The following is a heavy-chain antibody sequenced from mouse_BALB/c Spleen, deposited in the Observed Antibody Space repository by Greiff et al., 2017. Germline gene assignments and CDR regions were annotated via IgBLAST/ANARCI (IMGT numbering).Heavy chain of an antibody. V-gene: IGHV5-4*02. CDR1: GFTFSDYY. D-gene: IGHD1-2*01. J-gene: IGHJ2*01. Sequence: EVMLVESGGGLVKPGGSLKLSCAASGFTFSDYYMYWVRQTPEKRLEWVATISDGGSYTYYPDSVKGRFTISRDNAKNNLYLQMSSLKSEDTAMYYCARDREDGPYYFDYWGQGTTLTVSS. CDR3: ARDREDGPYYFDY. CDR2: ISDGGSYT.